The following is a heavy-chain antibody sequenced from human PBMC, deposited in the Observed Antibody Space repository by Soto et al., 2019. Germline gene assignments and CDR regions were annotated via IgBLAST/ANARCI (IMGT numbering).Heavy chain of an antibody. J-gene: IGHJ1*01. Sequence: GGSLRLSCAASGFTFSSYSMSWVRQVPGKGLEWVSYISSSGSTMYYADSVEGRFTISRDDAKNSLYLQMNSLRAEDTAVYYCAFPRNLFRAHFYSWGQGDPLTIS. D-gene: IGHD2-15*01. V-gene: IGHV3-48*01. CDR2: ISSSGSTM. CDR3: AFPRNLFRAHFYS. CDR1: GFTFSSYS.